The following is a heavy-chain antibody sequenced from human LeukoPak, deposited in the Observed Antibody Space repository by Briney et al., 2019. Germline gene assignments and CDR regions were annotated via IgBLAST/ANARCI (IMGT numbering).Heavy chain of an antibody. J-gene: IGHJ6*03. Sequence: PGSSVKVSCKASRGTFSNNAISWVRQAPGPGLEWMGGIIPIFGTANYAQKFPGRVTITRNTSISTAYMEVSSLRYEDTAVYYCARRAVDNSYYYYMDVWGEGTTVTVSS. CDR3: ARRAVDNSYYYYMDV. CDR1: RGTFSNNA. CDR2: IIPIFGTA. D-gene: IGHD6-19*01. V-gene: IGHV1-69*05.